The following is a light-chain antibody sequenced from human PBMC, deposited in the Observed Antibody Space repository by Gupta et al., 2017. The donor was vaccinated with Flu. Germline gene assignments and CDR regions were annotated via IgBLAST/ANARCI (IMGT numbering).Light chain of an antibody. CDR1: QSVSSY. CDR3: QQRSNWPRRT. CDR2: DAS. Sequence: IVLTQSPATLSLSPWEGATLSCRASQSVSSYLAWYQQNPGQAPRLLIYDASNMATGIPARFSGSGSGTDFTLTISSLEPEDFAVYYCQQRSNWPRRTFGQGTKVEI. V-gene: IGKV3-11*01. J-gene: IGKJ1*01.